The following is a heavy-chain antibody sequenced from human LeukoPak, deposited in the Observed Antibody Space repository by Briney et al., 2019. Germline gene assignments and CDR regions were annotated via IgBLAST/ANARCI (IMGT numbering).Heavy chain of an antibody. J-gene: IGHJ4*02. CDR2: IYYSGST. CDR3: ARNSPISGYSPFDY. Sequence: SETLSLTCTVSGGSISSYYWSWIRQPPGKGLEWIGYIYYSGSTNYNPSLKSRVTISVDTSKNQFSLKLSSVTAADTAVYYCARNSPISGYSPFDYWGQGTLVTVSS. CDR1: GGSISSYY. V-gene: IGHV4-59*01. D-gene: IGHD3-22*01.